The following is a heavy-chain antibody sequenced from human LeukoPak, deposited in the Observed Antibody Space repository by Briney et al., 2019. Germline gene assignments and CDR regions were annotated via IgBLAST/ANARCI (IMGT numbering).Heavy chain of an antibody. V-gene: IGHV4-59*08. CDR1: GGSISGNY. D-gene: IGHD5-24*01. CDR2: IYNSATT. CDR3: ARLGRLDGYTFDY. Sequence: PSETLSLTCTVSGGSISGNYWSWIWQTPGKGLEWIAYIYNSATTNSNPSLKSRVSISVDTSKNQFSLKLNSVTAADTAVYYCARLGRLDGYTFDYWGQGTLVTVSS. J-gene: IGHJ4*02.